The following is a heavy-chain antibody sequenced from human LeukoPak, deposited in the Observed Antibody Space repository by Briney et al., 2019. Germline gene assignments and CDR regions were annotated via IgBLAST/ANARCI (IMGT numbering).Heavy chain of an antibody. D-gene: IGHD5-12*01. CDR2: INTNTGNP. CDR3: ARDLRGWTVASSDGMDV. V-gene: IGHV7-4-1*02. J-gene: IGHJ6*02. CDR1: GGTFSSYA. Sequence: ASVKVSCKASGGTFSSYAISWVRQAPGQGLEWMGWINTNTGNPTYAQGFTGRFVFSWDTSVSTAYLQISSLKAEDTAVYYRARDLRGWTVASSDGMDVWGQGTTVTVSS.